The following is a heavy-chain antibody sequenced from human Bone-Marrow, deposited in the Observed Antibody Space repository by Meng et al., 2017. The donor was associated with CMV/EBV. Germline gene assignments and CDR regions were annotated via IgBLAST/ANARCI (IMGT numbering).Heavy chain of an antibody. CDR2: IYYSGST. D-gene: IGHD2-2*01. V-gene: IGHV4-59*01. Sequence: SETLSLTCTVSGGSISSYYWSWIRQPPGKGLEWIGYIYYSGSTNYNPSLKSRVTISVDTSKNQFSLKLSSVTAADTAVYYCARDRRRKPSIVVVTAVGSWWYFDLWGRGTLVTVSS. CDR3: ARDRRRKPSIVVVTAVGSWWYFDL. J-gene: IGHJ2*01. CDR1: GGSISSYY.